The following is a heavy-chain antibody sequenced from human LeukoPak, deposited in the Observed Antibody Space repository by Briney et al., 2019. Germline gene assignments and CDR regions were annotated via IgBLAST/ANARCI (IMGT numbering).Heavy chain of an antibody. Sequence: GGSLRLSCAASGFTFSSYAMSWVRQAPGKGLESVSAISGSGGSTYYADSVKGRFTISRDNSKNTLYLQMNSLRAEDTAVYYCARGVLRFLEWLDYYYYMDVWGKGTTVTVSS. CDR1: GFTFSSYA. CDR2: ISGSGGST. D-gene: IGHD3-3*01. J-gene: IGHJ6*03. CDR3: ARGVLRFLEWLDYYYYMDV. V-gene: IGHV3-23*01.